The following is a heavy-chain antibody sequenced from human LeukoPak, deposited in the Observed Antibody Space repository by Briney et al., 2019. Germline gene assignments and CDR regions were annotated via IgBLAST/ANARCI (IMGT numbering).Heavy chain of an antibody. D-gene: IGHD1-14*01. CDR1: GYTFTGYY. Sequence: ASVKVSCKASGYTFTGYYMHWVRQAPGQGLEWMGIINPSGGSTSYAQKFQGRVTMTRDTSTSTVYMELSSLRSEDTAVYYCARDTTPGVGPKRGSHWFDPWGQGTLVTVSS. J-gene: IGHJ5*02. CDR2: INPSGGST. V-gene: IGHV1-46*01. CDR3: ARDTTPGVGPKRGSHWFDP.